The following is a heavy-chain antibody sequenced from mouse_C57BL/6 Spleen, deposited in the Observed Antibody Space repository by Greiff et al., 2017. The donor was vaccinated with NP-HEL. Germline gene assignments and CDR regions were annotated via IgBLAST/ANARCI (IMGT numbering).Heavy chain of an antibody. D-gene: IGHD2-5*01. CDR1: GFTFSDYG. CDR2: ISSGSSTI. J-gene: IGHJ4*01. V-gene: IGHV5-17*01. Sequence: EVNVVESGGGLVKPGGSLKLSCAASGFTFSDYGMHWVRQAPEKGLEWVAYISSGSSTIYYADTVKGRFTISRDNAKNTLFLQMTSLRSEDTAMYYCARDSNLYYAMDYWGQGTSVTVSS. CDR3: ARDSNLYYAMDY.